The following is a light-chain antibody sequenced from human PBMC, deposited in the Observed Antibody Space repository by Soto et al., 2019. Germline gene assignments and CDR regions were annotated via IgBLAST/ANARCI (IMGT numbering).Light chain of an antibody. Sequence: DIQMTQSPSSLSASVGDRVTITCRASQDIGSHLAGYQQKPEKAPKSLIYFASTLQSGVPSRFSASGSGTDFTLAISSLQPEDFAAYYSQQFLNFPGTCGQVTVPEI. CDR2: FAS. V-gene: IGKV1D-16*01. J-gene: IGKJ5*01. CDR1: QDIGSH. CDR3: QQFLNFPGT.